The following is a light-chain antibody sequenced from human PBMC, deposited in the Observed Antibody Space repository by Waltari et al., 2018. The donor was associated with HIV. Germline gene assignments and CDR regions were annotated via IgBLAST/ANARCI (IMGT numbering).Light chain of an antibody. CDR3: GTWDSSLSAVV. CDR1: SSNIRNNY. J-gene: IGLJ1*01. CDR2: DDS. Sequence: QSVLTPPPSVSAAPGQKVTISCSGSSSNIRNNYISWYQQLPGTAPTLLIYDDSERPSGIPDRFSGSKSGTSATLGITGLQTGDEADYYCGTWDSSLSAVVFGTVTKVTVL. V-gene: IGLV1-51*01.